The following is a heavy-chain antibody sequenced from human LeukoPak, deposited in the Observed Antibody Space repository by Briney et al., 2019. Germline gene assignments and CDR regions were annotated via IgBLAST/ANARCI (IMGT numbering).Heavy chain of an antibody. D-gene: IGHD3-22*01. CDR2: ISSSGGST. V-gene: IGHV3-23*01. Sequence: GGSLRLSRAASGFTFSSYAMSWVRQAPGKGLEWVSAISSSGGSTYYADSVKGRFTISRDNSKKALYLQMNSLRAEDTAVYFCAKGSRDRDYYDSSGYYHDYWGQGTLVTVSS. CDR1: GFTFSSYA. CDR3: AKGSRDRDYYDSSGYYHDY. J-gene: IGHJ4*02.